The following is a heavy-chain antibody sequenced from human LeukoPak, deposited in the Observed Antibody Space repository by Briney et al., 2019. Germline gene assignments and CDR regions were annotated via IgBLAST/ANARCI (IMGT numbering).Heavy chain of an antibody. CDR2: INHSGST. CDR1: GGSFSGYY. V-gene: IGHV4-34*01. CDR3: ARAKRIQLWTGLDP. J-gene: IGHJ5*02. Sequence: SETLSLTCAVYGGSFSGYYWSWIRQPPGKGLEWIGEINHSGSTNYNPSLKSRVTISVDTSKNQFSLKLSSVTAADTAVYYCARAKRIQLWTGLDPWGQGTLVTVSS. D-gene: IGHD5-18*01.